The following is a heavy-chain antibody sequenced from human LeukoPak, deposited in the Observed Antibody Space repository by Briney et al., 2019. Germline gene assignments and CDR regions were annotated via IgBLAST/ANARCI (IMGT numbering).Heavy chain of an antibody. D-gene: IGHD1-26*01. J-gene: IGHJ4*02. Sequence: GGSLRLSCAASGFTFSSYAMHWVRQAPGKGLEWVAVISYDGSNKYYADSVKGRFTISRDNSKNTLYLQMNSLRAEDTAVYYCAREGDSGSYLYFDYWGQGTLVTVSS. V-gene: IGHV3-30-3*01. CDR1: GFTFSSYA. CDR2: ISYDGSNK. CDR3: AREGDSGSYLYFDY.